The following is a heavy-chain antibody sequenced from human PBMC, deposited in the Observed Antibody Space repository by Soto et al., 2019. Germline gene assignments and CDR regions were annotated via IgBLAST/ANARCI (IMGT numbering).Heavy chain of an antibody. CDR2: INHSGST. Sequence: SETLSLTCAVYGGSFSGYYWSWIRQPPGKGLEWIWEINHSGSTNYNPSLKSRVTISVDTSKNQFSLKLSSVTAADTAVYYCARGHFGRYFDYWGQGTLVTVSS. CDR1: GGSFSGYY. CDR3: ARGHFGRYFDY. V-gene: IGHV4-34*01. D-gene: IGHD3-10*01. J-gene: IGHJ4*02.